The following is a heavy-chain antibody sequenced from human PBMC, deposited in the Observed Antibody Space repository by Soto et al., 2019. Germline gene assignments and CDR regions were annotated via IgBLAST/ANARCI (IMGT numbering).Heavy chain of an antibody. CDR2: IYPGDSDT. D-gene: IGHD1-1*01. Sequence: GESLKISCKGSGYSFTSYWIGWVRQMPGKGLEWMGIIYPGDSDTRYSPSFQGQVTISADKSSSTAYLQWNSLQASDTAMYYCARLPGIVAPGTVFLDNWGQGPMVTVSS. J-gene: IGHJ4*02. CDR1: GYSFTSYW. CDR3: ARLPGIVAPGTVFLDN. V-gene: IGHV5-51*01.